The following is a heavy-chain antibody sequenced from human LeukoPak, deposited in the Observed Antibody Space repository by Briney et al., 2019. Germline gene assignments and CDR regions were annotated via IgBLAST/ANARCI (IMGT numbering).Heavy chain of an antibody. CDR1: GFTFGDYA. CDR2: ISWNSGSI. J-gene: IGHJ3*02. V-gene: IGHV3-9*03. Sequence: PGGSLRLSCAASGFTFGDYAMHWVRQAPGKGLEWVSGISWNSGSIGYADSVKGRFTISRDNAKNSLYLQMNSLRAEDMALYYCAKGQEQWLFDAFDIWGQGTMVTVSS. CDR3: AKGQEQWLFDAFDI. D-gene: IGHD6-19*01.